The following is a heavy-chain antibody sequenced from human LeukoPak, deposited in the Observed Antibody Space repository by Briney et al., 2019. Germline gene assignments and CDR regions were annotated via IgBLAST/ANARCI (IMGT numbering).Heavy chain of an antibody. J-gene: IGHJ4*02. CDR1: GFTFSSYG. D-gene: IGHD3-22*01. Sequence: GGSLRLSCAASGFTFSSYGMHWVRQAPGKGLEWVAFIRYDGSNKYYADSVKGRFTISRDNSKNTLYLQMNSLRAEDTAVYYCVKDGPPDSSGYYFLNYWGQGTLVTVSS. V-gene: IGHV3-30*02. CDR3: VKDGPPDSSGYYFLNY. CDR2: IRYDGSNK.